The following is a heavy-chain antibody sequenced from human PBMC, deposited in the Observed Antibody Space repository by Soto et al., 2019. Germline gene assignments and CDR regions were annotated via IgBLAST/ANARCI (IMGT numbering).Heavy chain of an antibody. CDR3: ARIRCSSTSYSYYFYGMDV. V-gene: IGHV1-46*01. Sequence: QVQLVQSGAEVKKPGASVKVSCKASGYTFTNYYMHWVRQAPGQGLEWMGMINPSGGTTRYAQNFQGKVTMTRDTPTSTVYMELSSLKSEDTAVYYCARIRCSSTSYSYYFYGMDVWGQGTTVTVSS. J-gene: IGHJ6*02. CDR1: GYTFTNYY. CDR2: INPSGGTT. D-gene: IGHD2-2*01.